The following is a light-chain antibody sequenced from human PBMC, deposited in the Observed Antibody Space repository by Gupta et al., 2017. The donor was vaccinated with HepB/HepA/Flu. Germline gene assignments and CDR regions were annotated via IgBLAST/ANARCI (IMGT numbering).Light chain of an antibody. CDR1: SSNIGRST. V-gene: IGLV1-44*01. Sequence: QSVLTQPPSASGTPGQGVTISCSGSSSNIGRSTVNWYQHLPRTAPKLLIYSDNQRPSGVPDRFSGSKSGTSASLAISGLQSEDEADYSCAVWDDSLKGWLFGGGTKLTVL. J-gene: IGLJ3*02. CDR3: AVWDDSLKGWL. CDR2: SDN.